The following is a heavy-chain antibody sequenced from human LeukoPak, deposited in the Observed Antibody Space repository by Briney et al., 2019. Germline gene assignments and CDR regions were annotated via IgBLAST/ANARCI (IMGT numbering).Heavy chain of an antibody. J-gene: IGHJ4*02. CDR2: IYYSGST. V-gene: IGHV4-59*01. CDR1: GGSISSYY. CDR3: ARFRWGGSSWSNFDY. D-gene: IGHD6-13*01. Sequence: SETLSLTCTVSGGSISSYYWSWIRQPPGKGLEWIGYIYYSGSTNYNPSLKSRVTISVDTSKNQFSLKLTSVTAADTAVYYCARFRWGGSSWSNFDYWGQGTLVTVSP.